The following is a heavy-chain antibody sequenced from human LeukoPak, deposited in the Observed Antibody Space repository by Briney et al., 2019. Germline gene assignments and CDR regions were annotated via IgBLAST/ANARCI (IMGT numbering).Heavy chain of an antibody. Sequence: PSETLSLTCTVSGGSISSSSYYWGWIRQPPGKGLEWIGSIYYSGSTYYNPSLKSRVTISVDTSKNQFSLKLSSVTAADTAVYYCASLPGDGYNVWGQGTLVTVSS. CDR2: IYYSGST. CDR3: ASLPGDGYNV. V-gene: IGHV4-39*07. J-gene: IGHJ4*02. D-gene: IGHD5-24*01. CDR1: GGSISSSSYY.